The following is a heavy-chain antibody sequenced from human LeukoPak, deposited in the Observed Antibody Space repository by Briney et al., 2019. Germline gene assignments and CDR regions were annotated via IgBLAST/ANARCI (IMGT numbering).Heavy chain of an antibody. CDR1: GFTFEVYG. CDR2: INWNGDRT. Sequence: GGPLRLSCAASGFTFEVYGMSWVRQAPGKGLEWVSGINWNGDRTGYADSVRGRFTISRDNAKNSLYLQMNSLRAEDTALYYCARKGYYGSGTYLDYWGQGTLVTVSS. J-gene: IGHJ4*02. D-gene: IGHD3-10*01. CDR3: ARKGYYGSGTYLDY. V-gene: IGHV3-20*04.